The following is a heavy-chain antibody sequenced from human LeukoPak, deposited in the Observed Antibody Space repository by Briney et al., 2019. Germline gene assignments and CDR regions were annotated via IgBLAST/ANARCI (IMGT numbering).Heavy chain of an antibody. CDR3: AKGTYTGGWDY. D-gene: IGHD2-8*02. J-gene: IGHJ4*02. Sequence: GGSLRLSCAASGFTFSSYAMSWVRQAPGKGLEWVSAMSDSGDTTYYADSVKGRFTISRDNSKNTLYLQMNSLRAEDTAVYYCAKGTYTGGWDYWGQGTLVTVSS. CDR1: GFTFSSYA. V-gene: IGHV3-23*01. CDR2: MSDSGDTT.